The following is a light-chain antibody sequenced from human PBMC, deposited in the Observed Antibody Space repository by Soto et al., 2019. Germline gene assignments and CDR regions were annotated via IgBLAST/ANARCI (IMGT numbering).Light chain of an antibody. J-gene: IGKJ5*01. CDR3: QQSYSTPIT. CDR2: AAS. V-gene: IGKV1-39*01. Sequence: DIQMTQSPSSLSASVGDRATITCRASQSISSYLNWYQQKPGKAPKLLIYAASSLQSGVPSRFSGSGSGTDFTLTISSLQPEDVATYYCQQSYSTPITFGQGTRLEIK. CDR1: QSISSY.